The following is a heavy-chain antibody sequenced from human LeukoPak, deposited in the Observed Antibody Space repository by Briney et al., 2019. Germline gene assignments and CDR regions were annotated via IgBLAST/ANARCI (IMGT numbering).Heavy chain of an antibody. J-gene: IGHJ3*02. CDR2: ISYSGNT. Sequence: PSETLSLTCTVSGGSIISSDYHWGWGRQPPGRGVEWIGTISYSGNTDYNPSLRSRVTISVDTSNNQFSLRLGSVTAADTAVYHCARHCCSGPAKRVFDIWGQGTMVTVSS. CDR1: GGSIISSDYH. D-gene: IGHD2-15*01. V-gene: IGHV4-39*01. CDR3: ARHCCSGPAKRVFDI.